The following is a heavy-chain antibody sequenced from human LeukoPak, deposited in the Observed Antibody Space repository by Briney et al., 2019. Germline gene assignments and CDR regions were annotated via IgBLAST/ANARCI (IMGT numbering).Heavy chain of an antibody. Sequence: PSETLSLTCAVYGGSFSGYYWSWIRQPPGKGLEWIGEINHSGSTNYNPSLKSRVTISVDTSKNQFSLKLSSVTAADTAVYYCARVRVDFWSGYRGSNNWFDPWGQGTLVTVSS. V-gene: IGHV4-34*01. D-gene: IGHD3-3*01. CDR2: INHSGST. CDR1: GGSFSGYY. CDR3: ARVRVDFWSGYRGSNNWFDP. J-gene: IGHJ5*02.